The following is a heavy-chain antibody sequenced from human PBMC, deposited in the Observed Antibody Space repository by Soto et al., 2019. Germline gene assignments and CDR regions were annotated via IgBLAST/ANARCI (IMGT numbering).Heavy chain of an antibody. D-gene: IGHD1-26*01. J-gene: IGHJ5*02. CDR2: IIPIFGTA. V-gene: IGHV1-69*13. Sequence: ASVKVSCKASGGTFSSYAISWVRQAPGQGLEWMGGIIPIFGTANYAQKFQGRVTITADESTSTAYMELSSLRSEDTAVYYCARASLVGATTYKWFDPWGQGTLVTVSS. CDR1: GGTFSSYA. CDR3: ARASLVGATTYKWFDP.